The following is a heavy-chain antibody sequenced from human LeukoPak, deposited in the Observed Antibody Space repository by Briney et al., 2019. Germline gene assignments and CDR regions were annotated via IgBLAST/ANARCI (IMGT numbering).Heavy chain of an antibody. CDR3: ARADWDTAMIDY. Sequence: PGGSLRLSCAASGFIFSSYGMHWVRQAPDKGLEWVAFIRYDGSRKYYADSVKGRFTISRDNAKNSLYLQMNSLRAEDTAVYYCARADWDTAMIDYWGQGTLVTVSS. V-gene: IGHV3-30*02. J-gene: IGHJ4*02. CDR1: GFIFSSYG. CDR2: IRYDGSRK. D-gene: IGHD5-18*01.